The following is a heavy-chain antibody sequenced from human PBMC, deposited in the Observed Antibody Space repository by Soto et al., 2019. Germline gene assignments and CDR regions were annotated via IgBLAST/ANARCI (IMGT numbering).Heavy chain of an antibody. V-gene: IGHV1-69*02. J-gene: IGHJ6*03. Sequence: QVQLVQSGAEVKKPGSSVKVSCKASGGTFSSYTISWVRQAPGQGLEWMGRIIPILGIANYAQKFQGRVTITADKSTSTAYMELSSLRSEDTAVYYCARGERYCRGGSCYDYYYYYMDVWGKGTTVTVSS. CDR3: ARGERYCRGGSCYDYYYYYMDV. CDR2: IIPILGIA. CDR1: GGTFSSYT. D-gene: IGHD2-15*01.